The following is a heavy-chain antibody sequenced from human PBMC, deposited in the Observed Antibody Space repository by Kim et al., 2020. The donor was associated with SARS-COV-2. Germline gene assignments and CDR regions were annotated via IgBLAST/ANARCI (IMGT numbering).Heavy chain of an antibody. CDR1: GGSISSGGYY. D-gene: IGHD4-17*01. J-gene: IGHJ4*02. CDR3: ARLFDYAKQTLDY. Sequence: SETLSLTCTVSGGSISSGGYYWSWIRQHPGKGLEWIGYIYYSGSTYYNPSLKSRVTISVDTSKNQFSLKLSSVTAADTAVYYCARLFDYAKQTLDYWGQGTLVTVSS. V-gene: IGHV4-31*03. CDR2: IYYSGST.